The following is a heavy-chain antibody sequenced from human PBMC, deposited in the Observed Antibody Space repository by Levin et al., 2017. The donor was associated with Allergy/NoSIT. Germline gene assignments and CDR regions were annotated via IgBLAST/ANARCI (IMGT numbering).Heavy chain of an antibody. CDR1: GFTFSVYE. J-gene: IGHJ4*02. Sequence: AGGSLRLSCAASGFTFSVYEMHWVRQAPGKGLEWVALISYDERKKNYADSVKGRFTISRDNSKTTLYLQIASLRVEDSALYLCARHNPPRFPLDYWGQGTLATVSS. CDR2: ISYDERKK. V-gene: IGHV3-30*04. D-gene: IGHD2-21*01. CDR3: ARHNPPRFPLDY.